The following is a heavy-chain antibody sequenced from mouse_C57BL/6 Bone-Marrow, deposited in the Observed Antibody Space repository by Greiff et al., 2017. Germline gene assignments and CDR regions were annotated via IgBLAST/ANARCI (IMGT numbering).Heavy chain of an antibody. Sequence: QVQLQQSGAELVKPGASVKLSCKASGYTFTSYWMHWVKQRPGQGLEWIGMIHPNSGSTNYNEKFKSKATLTVDKSSSTAYLQLSSLTSEDSAVYYCARDYYYGSSSAWFAYWGQGTLVTVSA. CDR2: IHPNSGST. J-gene: IGHJ3*01. V-gene: IGHV1-64*01. CDR1: GYTFTSYW. D-gene: IGHD1-1*01. CDR3: ARDYYYGSSSAWFAY.